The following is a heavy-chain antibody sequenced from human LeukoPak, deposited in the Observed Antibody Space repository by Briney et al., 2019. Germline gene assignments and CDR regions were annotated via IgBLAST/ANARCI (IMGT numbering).Heavy chain of an antibody. D-gene: IGHD3-10*01. Sequence: SGTLSLTCAVSGGSISSSNWWRGGRPPPGKGVEGIGEIYHTGSTNYNPSLPSPVTISVDKSNNQFSLKLSSVTAADTAVYYCARPYRSGSRENDYWGQGTLVTVSS. CDR1: GGSISSSNW. J-gene: IGHJ4*02. CDR2: IYHTGST. CDR3: ARPYRSGSRENDY. V-gene: IGHV4-4*02.